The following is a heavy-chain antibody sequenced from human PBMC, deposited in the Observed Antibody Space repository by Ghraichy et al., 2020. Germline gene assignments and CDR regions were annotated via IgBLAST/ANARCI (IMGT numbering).Heavy chain of an antibody. J-gene: IGHJ4*02. CDR2: IYYSGST. CDR3: ASLSYGPFDY. Sequence: SETLSLTCTVSGGSISSYYWSWIRQPPGKGLEWIGYIYYSGSTNYNPSLKSRVTISVDTSKNQFSLKLSSVTAADTAVYYCASLSYGPFDYWGQGTLVTVSS. D-gene: IGHD3-10*01. CDR1: GGSISSYY. V-gene: IGHV4-59*01.